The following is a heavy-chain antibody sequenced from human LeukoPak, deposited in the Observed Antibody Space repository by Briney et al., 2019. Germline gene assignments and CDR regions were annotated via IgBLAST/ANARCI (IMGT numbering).Heavy chain of an antibody. CDR2: IYYSGST. Sequence: SETLSLTCTVSGGSISSSSYYWGWIRQPPGKGLEWIGSIYYSGSTYYNPSLKSRVTISVDTSKNQFSLKLSSVTAADTAVYYCATNRRSQAGAFDTWGQGTMVTVSS. D-gene: IGHD2-8*01. CDR1: GGSISSSSYY. J-gene: IGHJ3*02. V-gene: IGHV4-39*01. CDR3: ATNRRSQAGAFDT.